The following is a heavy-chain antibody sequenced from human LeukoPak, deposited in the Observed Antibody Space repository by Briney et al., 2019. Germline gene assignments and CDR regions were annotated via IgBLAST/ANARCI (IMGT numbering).Heavy chain of an antibody. Sequence: PSETLSLTCTVSGGSISSSSYYWGWIRQPPGKGLEWIGSIYYSGSTYYNPSLKSRVTISVDRSKNQFSLKLSSVTAADTAVYYCARVPNYGDHDYYFDYWGQGTLVTVSS. CDR1: GGSISSSSYY. CDR2: IYYSGST. V-gene: IGHV4-39*07. CDR3: ARVPNYGDHDYYFDY. D-gene: IGHD4-17*01. J-gene: IGHJ4*02.